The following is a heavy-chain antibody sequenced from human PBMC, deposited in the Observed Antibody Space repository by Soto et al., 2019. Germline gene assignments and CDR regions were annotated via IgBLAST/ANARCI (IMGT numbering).Heavy chain of an antibody. Sequence: GGSLRLSCVASGFRFNIFAMSWVRQAPGKGPEWVSGIGGGDTHYADSVKGRFTISRDDSKSTVFLQMNSLRAEDTAIYYCAKDRQDHNSVWDPFDIWGQGTMVTVS. D-gene: IGHD2-21*01. CDR1: GFRFNIFA. CDR2: IGGGDT. CDR3: AKDRQDHNSVWDPFDI. J-gene: IGHJ3*02. V-gene: IGHV3-23*01.